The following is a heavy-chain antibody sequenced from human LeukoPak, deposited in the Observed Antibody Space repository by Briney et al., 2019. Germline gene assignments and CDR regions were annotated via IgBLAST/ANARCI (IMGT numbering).Heavy chain of an antibody. CDR3: ARPRYGSGSLDS. CDR2: INHSGST. Sequence: SETLSPTCAVYGGSFSGHYWTWIRRPPGKGLEWIGEINHSGSTTYNPSLNSRVTISVDTSKNQFSLKMSSVTAADTAVYYCARPRYGSGSLDSWGQGTLVTVSS. J-gene: IGHJ4*02. CDR1: GGSFSGHY. V-gene: IGHV4-34*01. D-gene: IGHD3-10*01.